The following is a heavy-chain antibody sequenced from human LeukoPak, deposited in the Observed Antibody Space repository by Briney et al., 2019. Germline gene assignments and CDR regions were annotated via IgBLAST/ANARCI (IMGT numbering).Heavy chain of an antibody. CDR1: GDSNNSYH. CDR2: IYYTGST. V-gene: IGHV4-59*12. CDR3: ARTRDLGPDY. J-gene: IGHJ4*02. D-gene: IGHD1-26*01. Sequence: SETLSLTCTVSGDSNNSYHWSWIRQPPGKGLELIGYIYYTGSTNYNPSLKSRVTISLDTSKNQFSLNLRSVTPEDTAVYYCARTRDLGPDYWGQGTLVTVSS.